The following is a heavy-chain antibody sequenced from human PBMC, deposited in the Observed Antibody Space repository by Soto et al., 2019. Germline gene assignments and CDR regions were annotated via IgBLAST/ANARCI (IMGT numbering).Heavy chain of an antibody. CDR3: ARNNYDILTGYKNDDYYYMDV. CDR2: IYYSGST. V-gene: IGHV4-39*01. Sequence: SETLSLTCTVSGGSISSSSYYWGWIRQPPGKGLEWIGSIYYSGSTYYNPSLKSRVTISVDTSKNQFSLKLSSVTAADTAVYYCARNNYDILTGYKNDDYYYMDVWGKGTTVTVYS. CDR1: GGSISSSSYY. D-gene: IGHD3-9*01. J-gene: IGHJ6*03.